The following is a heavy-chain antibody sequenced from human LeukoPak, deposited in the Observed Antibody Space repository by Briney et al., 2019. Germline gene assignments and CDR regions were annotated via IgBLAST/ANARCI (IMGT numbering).Heavy chain of an antibody. V-gene: IGHV3-23*01. CDR2: ISGSGGST. D-gene: IGHD2-2*01. Sequence: GGSLRLSCAASGFTFSNAWMTWVRQAPGKGLEWVSTISGSGGSTYYADSVKGRFPISRDNSKNTLYLQMNNLRAEDTAVYYCAKDSPGRNQLTSYYFDYWGQGTLVTVSS. J-gene: IGHJ4*02. CDR3: AKDSPGRNQLTSYYFDY. CDR1: GFTFSNAW.